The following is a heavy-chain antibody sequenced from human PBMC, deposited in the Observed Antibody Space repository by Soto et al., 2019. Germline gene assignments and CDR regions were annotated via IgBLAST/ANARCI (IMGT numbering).Heavy chain of an antibody. CDR2: IYRTGST. J-gene: IGHJ4*02. D-gene: IGHD1-7*01. V-gene: IGHV4-4*02. CDR3: ASRDPGTSVDY. CDR1: GGSFTSNNW. Sequence: SATLSLTCAVSGGSFTSNNWWTWVRQPPGQGLEWIGEIYRTGSTNYNPSLKSRVTISLDKSENQFSLKVTSLTAADTAVYYCASRDPGTSVDYWGQGTLVTVSS.